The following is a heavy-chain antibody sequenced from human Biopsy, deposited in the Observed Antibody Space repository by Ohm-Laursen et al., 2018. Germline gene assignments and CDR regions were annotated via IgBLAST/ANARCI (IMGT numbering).Heavy chain of an antibody. D-gene: IGHD2-15*01. CDR3: AKGQDLRGGAEYFQH. Sequence: ASVKVSCKASGYTFTGQYLHWVLQVPGQGLEWMGWINPHSGTTKFAQDFQGRVTMTRDTSTTTAYMELRRLRSDDTAVYYCAKGQDLRGGAEYFQHWGQGALVTVSS. CDR2: INPHSGTT. J-gene: IGHJ1*01. V-gene: IGHV1-2*02. CDR1: GYTFTGQY.